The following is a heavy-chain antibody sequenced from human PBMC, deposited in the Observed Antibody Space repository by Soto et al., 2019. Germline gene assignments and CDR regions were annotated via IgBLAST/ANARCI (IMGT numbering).Heavy chain of an antibody. J-gene: IGHJ4*02. CDR1: GYTFTSYG. Sequence: QVQLVQSGAEVKKPGASVKVSCKASGYTFTSYGISWVRQAPGQGLEWLGWISAYNGNTNYAQKLQGRVTMTTDTSTSTAYIERRCLRSDDTAVYYCARDEAAYITGTHPFDYWGQGTLVTVSS. CDR2: ISAYNGNT. CDR3: ARDEAAYITGTHPFDY. D-gene: IGHD1-20*01. V-gene: IGHV1-18*01.